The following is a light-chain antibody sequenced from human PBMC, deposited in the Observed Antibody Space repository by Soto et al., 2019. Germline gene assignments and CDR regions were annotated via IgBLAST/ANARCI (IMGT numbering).Light chain of an antibody. CDR1: SSNIGAGYD. CDR2: GNS. J-gene: IGLJ2*01. Sequence: QLVLTQPPSVSGAPGQRVTISCTGSSSNIGAGYDVHWYQQLPGTAPKLLIYGNSNRPSGVPDRFSGSKSGTSASLAITGLQAEDEADYYCQSYDSSLSGSVFGGGTKVTGL. CDR3: QSYDSSLSGSV. V-gene: IGLV1-40*01.